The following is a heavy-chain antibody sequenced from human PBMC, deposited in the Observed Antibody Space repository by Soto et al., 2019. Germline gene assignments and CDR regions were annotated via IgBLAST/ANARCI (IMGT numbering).Heavy chain of an antibody. CDR3: VSSYGSGNSYASYYYYGMDV. D-gene: IGHD3-10*01. J-gene: IGHJ6*02. V-gene: IGHV3-30*04. Sequence: GGSLRLSCAASGFTFSSYVMHWVRQAPGKGLEWVALISQDGTKRDYADSVEGRFTTSRDNSKQTLSLEMNGLRAEDTALYYCVSSYGSGNSYASYYYYGMDVWGQGTTVTVSS. CDR2: ISQDGTKR. CDR1: GFTFSSYV.